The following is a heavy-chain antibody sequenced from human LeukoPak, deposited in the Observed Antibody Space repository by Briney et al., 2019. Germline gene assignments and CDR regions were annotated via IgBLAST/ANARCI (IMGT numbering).Heavy chain of an antibody. Sequence: ASVKVSCKAAVYTFTSYDINWVRQASGPRLEWMGWMNPNSGNTGYAQKFQGRVTITSNTSISTAYMELSSLRSEDTAVYYCARGPRYCSGGSCYFAAYWGQGTLVTVSS. J-gene: IGHJ4*02. V-gene: IGHV1-8*03. CDR3: ARGPRYCSGGSCYFAAY. CDR2: MNPNSGNT. D-gene: IGHD2-15*01. CDR1: VYTFTSYD.